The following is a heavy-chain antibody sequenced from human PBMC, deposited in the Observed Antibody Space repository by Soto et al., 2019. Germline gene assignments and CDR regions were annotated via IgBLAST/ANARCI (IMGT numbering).Heavy chain of an antibody. J-gene: IGHJ6*02. CDR1: GYTFTSYG. CDR2: ISAYNGNT. D-gene: IGHD6-13*01. CDR3: ASEKKSDSSSWYYYYYGMDV. Sequence: ASVKVSCKASGYTFTSYGISWVRQAPGQGLEWMGWISAYNGNTNYAQKLQGRVTMTTDTSTSTAYMELRSLRSDDTAVYYCASEKKSDSSSWYYYYYGMDVWGQGTTVTVSS. V-gene: IGHV1-18*01.